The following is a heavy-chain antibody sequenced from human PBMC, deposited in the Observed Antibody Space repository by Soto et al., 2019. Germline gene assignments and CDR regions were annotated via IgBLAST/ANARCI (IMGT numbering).Heavy chain of an antibody. D-gene: IGHD3-22*01. CDR3: ARGTNYYDSSGYPTHHYFDY. V-gene: IGHV1-46*01. CDR1: GYTFTSYY. CDR2: INPSGGST. J-gene: IGHJ4*02. Sequence: ASVKVSCKASGYTFTSYYMHWVRQAPGQGLEWMGIINPSGGSTSYAQKFQGRVTMTRDTSTSTVYMELSSLRSEDTAVYYCARGTNYYDSSGYPTHHYFDYWGQGTLVTVSS.